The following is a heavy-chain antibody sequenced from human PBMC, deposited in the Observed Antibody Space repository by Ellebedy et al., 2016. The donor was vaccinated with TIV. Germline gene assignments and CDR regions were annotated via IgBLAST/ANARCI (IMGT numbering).Heavy chain of an antibody. CDR3: ARGGGDRPHALDV. Sequence: MPSETLSLTCTVSGGSMISDDHYWSWVRQPPGKGLEWIGYIYYSGTTYYNPSLKHRLTMSVDKSKSQVSLKLTSVPAPDTAVYYCARGGGDRPHALDVWGQGTKVTVSS. J-gene: IGHJ3*01. D-gene: IGHD3-10*01. CDR1: GGSMISDDHY. CDR2: IYYSGTT. V-gene: IGHV4-30-4*01.